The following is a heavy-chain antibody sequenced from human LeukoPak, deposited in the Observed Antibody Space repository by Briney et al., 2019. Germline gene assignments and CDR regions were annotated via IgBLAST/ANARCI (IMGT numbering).Heavy chain of an antibody. Sequence: GRSLRLSCAASGFTFSSYAMHWVRQAPGKGLEWVAVISYDGSNKYYADSVKGRFTISRDNSKNTLYLQMNSLRAEDTAVYYCAKGNAGYSSSWYYFDYWGQGTLVTVSS. CDR2: ISYDGSNK. CDR1: GFTFSSYA. CDR3: AKGNAGYSSSWYYFDY. D-gene: IGHD6-13*01. J-gene: IGHJ4*02. V-gene: IGHV3-30-3*01.